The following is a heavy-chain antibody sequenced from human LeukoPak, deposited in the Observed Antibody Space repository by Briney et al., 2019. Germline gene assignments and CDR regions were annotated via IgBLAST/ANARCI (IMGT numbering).Heavy chain of an antibody. CDR2: INTNTGNP. CDR3: ARDERYSSSWYYYGMDV. Sequence: ASVKVSCKASGYTFTSYAMNWVRQAPGQGLEWMGWINTNTGNPTYAQGFTGRFVFSLDTSVSTAYLQISSLKAEDTAVYYCARDERYSSSWYYYGMDVWDQGTTVTVSS. V-gene: IGHV7-4-1*02. J-gene: IGHJ6*02. D-gene: IGHD6-13*01. CDR1: GYTFTSYA.